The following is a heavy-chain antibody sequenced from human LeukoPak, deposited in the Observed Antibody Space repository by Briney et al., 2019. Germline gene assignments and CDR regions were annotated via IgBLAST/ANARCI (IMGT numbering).Heavy chain of an antibody. CDR2: INSDGSST. D-gene: IGHD3-22*01. V-gene: IGHV3-74*03. J-gene: IGHJ4*02. Sequence: PGGSLRLSCAGSGFTFSNYWMHWVRQAPGKGLVWVSGINSDGSSTKYADSVKGRFTISRDNAKNTLYLQMNSLRAEDTAVYYCARLPGGSASSDTSRFDYRGQGTLVTVSS. CDR3: ARLPGGSASSDTSRFDY. CDR1: GFTFSNYW.